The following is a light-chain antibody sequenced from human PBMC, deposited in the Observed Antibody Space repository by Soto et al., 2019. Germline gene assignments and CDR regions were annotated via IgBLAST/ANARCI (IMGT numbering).Light chain of an antibody. Sequence: EIVMTQSPATLSVSPGERATLSCRASQSIGSTLAWYQQKPGQAPMLLTYDASTRATGIPVRFSGSGSGTEFTLPINSLQSEDFAVYYCQQYNNWPFAFGPGTKVDIK. CDR1: QSIGST. CDR2: DAS. V-gene: IGKV3D-15*01. J-gene: IGKJ3*01. CDR3: QQYNNWPFA.